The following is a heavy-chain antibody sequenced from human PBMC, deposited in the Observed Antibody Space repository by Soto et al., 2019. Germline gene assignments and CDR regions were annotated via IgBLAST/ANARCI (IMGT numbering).Heavy chain of an antibody. CDR1: GGSISSYY. V-gene: IGHV4-59*01. D-gene: IGHD3-3*01. J-gene: IGHJ5*02. CDR3: ARVTYYDFWSGYYLLDP. Sequence: PSETLSLTCTVSGGSISSYYWSWIRQPPGKGLEWIGYIYYSASTNYNPSLKSRVTISVDTSKNQFSLKLSSVTAADTAVYYCARVTYYDFWSGYYLLDPWGQGTLVTVSS. CDR2: IYYSAST.